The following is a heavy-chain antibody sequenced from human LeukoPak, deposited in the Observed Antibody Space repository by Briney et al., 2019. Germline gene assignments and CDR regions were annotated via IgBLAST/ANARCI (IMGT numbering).Heavy chain of an antibody. CDR3: ARADYGDYGVDY. CDR2: ITSDAYI. V-gene: IGHV3-21*01. J-gene: IGHJ4*02. Sequence: GGSLRLSRAASGFAFSSSNFNWFRQAPGKGLEWVSSITSDAYIYYADSLKGRFSISRDNAKNSVYLQMISLRVEDTAVYYCARADYGDYGVDYWGQGTLVTVSS. CDR1: GFAFSSSN. D-gene: IGHD4-17*01.